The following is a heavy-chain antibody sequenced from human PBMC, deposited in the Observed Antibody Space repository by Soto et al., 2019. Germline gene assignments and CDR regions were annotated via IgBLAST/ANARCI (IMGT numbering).Heavy chain of an antibody. V-gene: IGHV3-30-3*01. CDR2: ISYDGSNK. Sequence: QVQLVESGGGVVQPGRSLRLSCAASGFTFSSYAMHWVRQAPGKGLEWVAVISYDGSNKYYADSVKGRFTISRDNSKNTLYLQMNSLRAEDTAVYYCARGKSTKKAYGSGSYRYYYYGMDVWGQGTTVTVSS. CDR3: ARGKSTKKAYGSGSYRYYYYGMDV. J-gene: IGHJ6*02. CDR1: GFTFSSYA. D-gene: IGHD3-10*01.